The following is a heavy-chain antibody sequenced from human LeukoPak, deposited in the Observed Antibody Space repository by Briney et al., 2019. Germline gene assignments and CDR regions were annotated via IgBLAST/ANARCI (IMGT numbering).Heavy chain of an antibody. J-gene: IGHJ4*02. CDR1: GFTFSRYG. CDR3: AKDLWEDTSGDY. Sequence: GRSLRLSCAASGFTFSRYGMHWVRQAPGKGLEWVAIISYDGNYKFYADSVKGRFTISRDNSKNTLYLQMNSLRAEDTAVYYCAKDLWEDTSGDYWGQGTLVTVSS. V-gene: IGHV3-30*18. CDR2: ISYDGNYK. D-gene: IGHD1-26*01.